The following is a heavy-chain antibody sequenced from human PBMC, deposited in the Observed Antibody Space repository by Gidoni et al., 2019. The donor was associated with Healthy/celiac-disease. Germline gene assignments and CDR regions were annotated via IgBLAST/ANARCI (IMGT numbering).Heavy chain of an antibody. J-gene: IGHJ3*02. CDR1: GYSIGSGYY. CDR2: IYHSGST. V-gene: IGHV4-38-2*01. CDR3: ASAEYYYDSSGSRGAFDI. Sequence: QVQLPESGPGLVKPSETLSLPCAVSGYSIGSGYYWGWIRQPPGKGLEWIGSIYHSGSTYYNPSLKSRVTISVDTSKNQFSLKLSSVTAADTAVYYCASAEYYYDSSGSRGAFDIWGQGTMVTVSS. D-gene: IGHD3-22*01.